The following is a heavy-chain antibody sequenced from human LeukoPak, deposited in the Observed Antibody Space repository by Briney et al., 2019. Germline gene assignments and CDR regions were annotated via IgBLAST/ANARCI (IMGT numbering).Heavy chain of an antibody. CDR3: ARDRAVAGRPPAYYYYYMDV. J-gene: IGHJ6*03. CDR1: GFTFSSYW. Sequence: PGGSLRLSCAASGFTFSSYWMSWVRQAPGKGLEWVANIKQDGSEKYYVDSVKGRFTISRDNAKNSLYLQMNSLRAEDTAVYYCARDRAVAGRPPAYYYYYMDVWGKGTTVTVSS. CDR2: IKQDGSEK. D-gene: IGHD6-19*01. V-gene: IGHV3-7*01.